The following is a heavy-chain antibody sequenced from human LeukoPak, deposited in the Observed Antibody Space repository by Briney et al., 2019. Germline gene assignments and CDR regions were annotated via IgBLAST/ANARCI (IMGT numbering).Heavy chain of an antibody. J-gene: IGHJ3*02. CDR2: IYYSGST. CDR1: ARSIISYY. V-gene: IGHV4-59*01. CDR3: ARGSRWFGELLTAFDI. Sequence: SQTLSLTWTLAARSIISYYCSWIRQPPGKGLEWIAYIYYSGSTNYNPSLKSRVTISVDTSKTQFSLKLSSVTAADTAVYYCARGSRWFGELLTAFDIWGQGTMVTVSS. D-gene: IGHD3-10*01.